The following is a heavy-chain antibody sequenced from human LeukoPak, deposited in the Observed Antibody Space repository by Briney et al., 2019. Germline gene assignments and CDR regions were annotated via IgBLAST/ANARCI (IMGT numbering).Heavy chain of an antibody. J-gene: IGHJ4*02. CDR2: ISSSSSTI. V-gene: IGHV3-48*01. Sequence: GGSLRLSCAASGITFSSYSMNWVRQAPGKGLEWVSYISSSSSTIYYADSVKGRFTISRDNAENSLYLQMNSLRAEDTAVYYCAGEVQLERQIDYWGQGTLVTVSS. CDR3: AGEVQLERQIDY. D-gene: IGHD1-1*01. CDR1: GITFSSYS.